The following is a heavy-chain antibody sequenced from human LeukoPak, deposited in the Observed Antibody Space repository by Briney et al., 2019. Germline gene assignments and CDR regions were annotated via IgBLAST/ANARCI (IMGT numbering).Heavy chain of an antibody. J-gene: IGHJ4*02. V-gene: IGHV3-74*01. CDR1: GFIFSSYW. Sequence: GGSLRLSCAASGFIFSSYWMHWVRQAPGKGLVWVSRINSYGSSTSYADSVRGRFTISRDNAKNTLYLQMNSLRAEDTAVYYCARAPLVSYDSRGYYVGYFDYWGQGTLVTVSS. D-gene: IGHD3-22*01. CDR2: INSYGSST. CDR3: ARAPLVSYDSRGYYVGYFDY.